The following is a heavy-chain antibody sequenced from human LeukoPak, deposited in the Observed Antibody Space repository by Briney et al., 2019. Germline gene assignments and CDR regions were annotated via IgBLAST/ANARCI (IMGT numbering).Heavy chain of an antibody. Sequence: GGSLRLSCAASGFTFSSYGMHWVRQAPGKGLEWVAVIWYDGSNKYYADSVKGRFTISRDNSKNTLYLQMNSLRAEDTAVYYFGRNSVITGHTAIFDYWAREPWSPSPQ. CDR3: GRNSVITGHTAIFDY. CDR2: IWYDGSNK. V-gene: IGHV3-33*01. CDR1: GFTFSSYG. D-gene: IGHD3-22*01. J-gene: IGHJ4*02.